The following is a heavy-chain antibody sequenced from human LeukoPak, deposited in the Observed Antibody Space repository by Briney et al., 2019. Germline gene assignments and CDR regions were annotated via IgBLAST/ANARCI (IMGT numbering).Heavy chain of an antibody. CDR2: IYYSGST. J-gene: IGHJ4*02. V-gene: IGHV4-59*12. D-gene: IGHD3-22*01. CDR1: GGSISNYY. Sequence: SETLSLTCTVSGGSISNYYWSWIRQPPGKGLEWIGYIYYSGSTYYNPSLTSRVTMSVDRSKNQFSLKLSSVTAADTAVYFCARGTYDSSRYYYFDYWGQGTLVTVSS. CDR3: ARGTYDSSRYYYFDY.